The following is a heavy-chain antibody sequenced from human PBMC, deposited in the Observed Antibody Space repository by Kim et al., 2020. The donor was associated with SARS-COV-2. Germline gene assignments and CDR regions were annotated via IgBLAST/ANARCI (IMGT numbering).Heavy chain of an antibody. J-gene: IGHJ3*02. CDR1: GFTFSAYD. V-gene: IGHV3-48*02. D-gene: IGHD3-16*01. Sequence: GGSLRLSCATSGFTFSAYDMNWVRKAPGKGLEWLSFITKSSATIYYADPVQGRFTISRDNAKNSLYLQMNSLRDEDTALYYCVRDRMGGAFDIWGQGTMVTVSP. CDR2: ITKSSATI. CDR3: VRDRMGGAFDI.